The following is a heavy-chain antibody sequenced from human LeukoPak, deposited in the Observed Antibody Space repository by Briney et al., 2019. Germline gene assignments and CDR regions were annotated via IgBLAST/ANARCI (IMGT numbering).Heavy chain of an antibody. V-gene: IGHV4-39*07. CDR2: IYYSGST. CDR3: ARGPLVDFFDY. Sequence: SETLSLTCTVSGGSISSSSYYWGWIRQPPGKGLELIGSIYYSGSTYYNPSLKSRVTISVDTSKNQFSLKLSSVTAADTAVYYCARGPLVDFFDYWGQGTLVTVSS. D-gene: IGHD2-15*01. J-gene: IGHJ4*02. CDR1: GGSISSSSYY.